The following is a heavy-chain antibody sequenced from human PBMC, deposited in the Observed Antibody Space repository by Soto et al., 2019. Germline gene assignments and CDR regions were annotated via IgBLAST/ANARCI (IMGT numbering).Heavy chain of an antibody. CDR3: ARDLAAIGNFRFDP. V-gene: IGHV3-30-3*01. CDR2: ISYDETNK. J-gene: IGHJ5*02. Sequence: QVQLVESGGGVVQPGRSLRLSCAASGFTFRSYAMHWIRQPPGKGLEWVAFISYDETNKNYADSVKGRFTISRDNSKKMLFLQMDSLKTDDTAVYYCARDLAAIGNFRFDPWGQGTLVTVSS. CDR1: GFTFRSYA. D-gene: IGHD6-13*01.